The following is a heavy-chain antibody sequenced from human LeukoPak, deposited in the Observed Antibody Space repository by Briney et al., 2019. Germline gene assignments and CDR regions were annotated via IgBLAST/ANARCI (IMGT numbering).Heavy chain of an antibody. CDR1: GFRFSNYA. D-gene: IGHD1-7*01. Sequence: GGSLRLSCAGSGFRFSNYALTWVRQAPGKGLEWVSAISGSGGSTYYADSVKGRFTISRDNSKNTLYLQMNSLRAEDTAVYYCAKDPGRLALQYFDYWGQGTLVTVSS. CDR3: AKDPGRLALQYFDY. V-gene: IGHV3-23*01. CDR2: ISGSGGST. J-gene: IGHJ4*02.